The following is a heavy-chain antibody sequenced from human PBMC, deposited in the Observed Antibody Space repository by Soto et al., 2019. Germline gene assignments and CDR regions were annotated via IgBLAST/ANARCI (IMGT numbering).Heavy chain of an antibody. CDR1: GFSLSTSGVG. CDR2: IYWDDDK. Sequence: QITLKESGPTLVKPTQTLTLTCTFSGFSLSTSGVGVGWIRQPPGKALEWVALIYWDDDKRYSPSLNSRLTITKATSKNQVVLTMTNVDPVDTATYYCAHRQSSSSTYYFDYWGQGTLVTVSS. V-gene: IGHV2-5*02. J-gene: IGHJ4*02. CDR3: AHRQSSSSTYYFDY. D-gene: IGHD2-2*01.